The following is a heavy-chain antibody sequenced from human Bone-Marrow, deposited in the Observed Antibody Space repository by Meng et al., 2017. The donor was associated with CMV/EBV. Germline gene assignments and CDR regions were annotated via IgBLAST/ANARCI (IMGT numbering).Heavy chain of an antibody. CDR1: TFSSYD. V-gene: IGHV1-69*05. D-gene: IGHD3-10*01. CDR2: IIPIFGTA. J-gene: IGHJ5*02. Sequence: TFSSYDISWVRQAHGQGLEWMGGIIPIFGTANYAQKFQGRVTITTDESTSTAYMELSSLRSEDTAVYYCAIIRGVTMVRGVHNWFDPWGQGTLVTVSS. CDR3: AIIRGVTMVRGVHNWFDP.